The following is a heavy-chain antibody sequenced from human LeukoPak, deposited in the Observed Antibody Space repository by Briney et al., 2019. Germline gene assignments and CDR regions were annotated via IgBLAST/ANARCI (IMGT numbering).Heavy chain of an antibody. D-gene: IGHD3-22*01. CDR2: ISSSSSYI. CDR1: GFTFSSYS. J-gene: IGHJ6*02. V-gene: IGHV3-21*01. Sequence: KTGGSLRLSCAASGFTFSSYSMNWVHQAPGKGLEWVSSISSSSSYIYYADPVKGRFTISRDNAKNSLYLQMNSLRAEDTAVYYCARDYYYDSSGYYPYHYYYYGMDVWGQGTTVTVSS. CDR3: ARDYYYDSSGYYPYHYYYYGMDV.